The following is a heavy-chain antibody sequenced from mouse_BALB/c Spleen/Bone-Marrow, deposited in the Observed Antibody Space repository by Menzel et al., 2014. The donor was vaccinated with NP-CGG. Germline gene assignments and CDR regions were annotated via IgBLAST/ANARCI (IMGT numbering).Heavy chain of an antibody. J-gene: IGHJ3*01. D-gene: IGHD2-13*01. V-gene: IGHV1S81*02. CDR3: TREGDSPFAY. Sequence: VKLQESGAELVKPGASVKLSCKASGYTFTSYYMYWVKQRPGQGLEWIGEINPSNGGTNFNGKFKSKATLTVDKSSSTAYMQLSSLTSGDSAVYYCTREGDSPFAYWGQGTLVTVSA. CDR2: INPSNGGT. CDR1: GYTFTSYY.